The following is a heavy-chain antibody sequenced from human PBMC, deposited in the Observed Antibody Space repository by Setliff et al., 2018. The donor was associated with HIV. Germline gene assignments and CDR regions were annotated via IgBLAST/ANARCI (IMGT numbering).Heavy chain of an antibody. V-gene: IGHV4-39*01. Sequence: PSETLSLTCSVSGGSVIKDNFYWGWIRQAPAKGLEWIGTLYDTGRTYYNPPLKSRVSISVDTSKSQFSLKLISVTAADTAVYYCARQPLSRRRGTAVTTVGAFDFWGQGTKVTVSS. D-gene: IGHD4-17*01. CDR2: LYDTGRT. CDR1: GGSVIKDNFY. CDR3: ARQPLSRRRGTAVTTVGAFDF. J-gene: IGHJ3*01.